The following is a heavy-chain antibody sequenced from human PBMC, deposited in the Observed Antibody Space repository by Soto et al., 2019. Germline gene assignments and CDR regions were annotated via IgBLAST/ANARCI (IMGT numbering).Heavy chain of an antibody. J-gene: IGHJ5*01. CDR3: STRAYDTNGYYRFDP. CDR2: INHSGRV. CDR1: GGSFSGHS. Sequence: SETLSLTCAVYGGSFSGHSWTWIRQSPGKGLEWIGDINHSGRVNYSPSLKSRVTISLDTSKNQFSLTLSAVTAADTAMYYCSTRAYDTNGYYRFDPWGKGTLVTVSS. V-gene: IGHV4-34*01. D-gene: IGHD3-22*01.